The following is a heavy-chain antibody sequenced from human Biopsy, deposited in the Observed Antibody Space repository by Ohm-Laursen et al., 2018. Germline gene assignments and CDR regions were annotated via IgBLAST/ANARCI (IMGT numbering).Heavy chain of an antibody. CDR2: INHSGRT. Sequence: TLSLTCSVYGESFNGYYWSWIRQTPGKGLEWIGEINHSGRTNYSPSLKSRVTISVDTSKNQFSLKVRSVTAADTAVYYCVRGVDYYDPYHYYALDVWGQGTTVTVSS. D-gene: IGHD3-22*01. CDR1: GESFNGYY. V-gene: IGHV4-34*01. J-gene: IGHJ6*02. CDR3: VRGVDYYDPYHYYALDV.